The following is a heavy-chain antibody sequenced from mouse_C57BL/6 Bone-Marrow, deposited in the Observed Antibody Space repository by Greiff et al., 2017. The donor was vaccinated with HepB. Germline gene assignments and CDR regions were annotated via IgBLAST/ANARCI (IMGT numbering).Heavy chain of an antibody. CDR3: ARRSKIRLGFAY. CDR1: GYTFTSYW. Sequence: VQLQESGTELVKPGASVKLSCKASGYTFTSYWMHWVKQRPGQGLEWIGNINPSNGGTNYNEKFKSKATLTVDKSSSTAYMQLSSLTSEDSAVYYCARRSKIRLGFAYWGQGTLVTVSA. D-gene: IGHD3-2*02. V-gene: IGHV1-53*01. J-gene: IGHJ3*01. CDR2: INPSNGGT.